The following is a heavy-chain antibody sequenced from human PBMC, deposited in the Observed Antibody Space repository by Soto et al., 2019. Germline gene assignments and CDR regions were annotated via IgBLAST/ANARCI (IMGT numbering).Heavy chain of an antibody. CDR1: GFTFSSYG. CDR3: ASAGSMGRMVAMSEFDY. Sequence: QVQLVESGGGVVQPGRSLRLSCAASGFTFSSYGMHWVRQAPGKGLGRVAVKWYDGSNKYYADYVKGRFTISRDNSKNTMYMQMKSLRAENTAVYYCASAGSMGRMVAMSEFDYWGQGTLVTVSS. CDR2: KWYDGSNK. J-gene: IGHJ4*02. V-gene: IGHV3-33*01. D-gene: IGHD5-12*01.